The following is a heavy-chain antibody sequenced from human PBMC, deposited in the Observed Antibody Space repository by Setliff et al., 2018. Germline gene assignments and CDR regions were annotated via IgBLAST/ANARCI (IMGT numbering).Heavy chain of an antibody. Sequence: SETLSLTCTVSGGSISSGGYYWSWIRQHPGKGLEWIGYIYYSGSTYYNWSLKRQITISLDTSKNQFFLNLSSVTAADTATYYCASWGSAIAFDLWGQGKLVTVSS. CDR2: IYYSGST. V-gene: IGHV4-31*01. D-gene: IGHD3-16*01. CDR3: ASWGSAIAFDL. CDR1: GGSISSGGYY. J-gene: IGHJ3*01.